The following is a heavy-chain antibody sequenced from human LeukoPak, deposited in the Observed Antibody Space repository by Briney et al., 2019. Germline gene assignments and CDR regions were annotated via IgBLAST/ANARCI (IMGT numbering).Heavy chain of an antibody. J-gene: IGHJ4*02. CDR3: GTEDSSGYYSPYCFDY. V-gene: IGHV3-23*01. Sequence: PGGSLRLSCAASGFTFSSYAMSWVRQVPGKGLEWVSAISGSGGSTYYADSVKGRFTISRDNSKNTLYLQMNSLRAEDTAVYYCGTEDSSGYYSPYCFDYWGQGTLVTVSS. D-gene: IGHD3-22*01. CDR2: ISGSGGST. CDR1: GFTFSSYA.